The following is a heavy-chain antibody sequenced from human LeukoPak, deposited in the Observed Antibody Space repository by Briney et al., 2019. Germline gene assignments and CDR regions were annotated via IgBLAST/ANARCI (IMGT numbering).Heavy chain of an antibody. Sequence: GGSLRLSCAASGFTFSSYAMHWVRQAPGKGLEWVAVISYDGSNKYYADSVKGRFTISRDNSKNTLYLQMNSLRAEDTAVYYCARVPKMGSPFDYWGQGTLVTVSS. J-gene: IGHJ4*02. V-gene: IGHV3-30-3*01. CDR3: ARVPKMGSPFDY. CDR2: ISYDGSNK. CDR1: GFTFSSYA. D-gene: IGHD5-24*01.